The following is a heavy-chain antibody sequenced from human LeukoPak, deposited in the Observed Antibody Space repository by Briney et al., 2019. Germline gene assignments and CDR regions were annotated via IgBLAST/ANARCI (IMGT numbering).Heavy chain of an antibody. CDR2: FAGSDNTK. CDR1: GFDFGAYE. CDR3: TTLGYHLDS. J-gene: IGHJ4*02. V-gene: IGHV3-48*03. Sequence: GGSLRLSCAASGFDFGAYEMNWVRQAPGKGLEWVAYFAGSDNTKYYADSVGGRFTIPRHNAKNPLYLQINSLRAEDTALYYCTTLGYHLDSWGQGTLVTVSS. D-gene: IGHD3-22*01.